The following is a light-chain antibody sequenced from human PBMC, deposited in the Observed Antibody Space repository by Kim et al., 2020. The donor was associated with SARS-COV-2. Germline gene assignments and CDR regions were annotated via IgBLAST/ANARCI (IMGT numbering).Light chain of an antibody. J-gene: IGLJ1*01. CDR3: QAWDSSTHNDV. V-gene: IGLV3-1*01. Sequence: SYELTQPPSVSVSPGQTASITCSGYKLGDKYVSWYQQKPGQSPVVVIYQDNQRPSGIPERFSGSNSGNTATLTISGTQAMDEADYYCQAWDSSTHNDVFGAGTKVTVL. CDR1: KLGDKY. CDR2: QDN.